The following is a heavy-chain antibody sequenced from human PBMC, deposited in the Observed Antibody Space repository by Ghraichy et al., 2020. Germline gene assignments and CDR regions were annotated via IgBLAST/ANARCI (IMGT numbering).Heavy chain of an antibody. Sequence: SETLSLTCTVSGGSISGSTFYWVWIRQPPGRGLEWLGNINYRGSTNYTLSLKSRVTISVDTSKNQFSLRLTSVTAADTAVYYCVRRDTDISRLDYWGQGTLVPVSS. V-gene: IGHV4-39*01. CDR3: VRRDTDISRLDY. CDR1: GGSISGSTFY. D-gene: IGHD2-15*01. CDR2: INYRGST. J-gene: IGHJ4*02.